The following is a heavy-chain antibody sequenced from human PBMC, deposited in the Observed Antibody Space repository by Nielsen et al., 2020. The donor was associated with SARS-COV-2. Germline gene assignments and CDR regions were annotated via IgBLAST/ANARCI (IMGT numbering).Heavy chain of an antibody. D-gene: IGHD6-19*01. CDR2: ITISSSYT. CDR1: GFTFSDYY. CDR3: ARDFGAVAGQFDY. J-gene: IGHJ4*02. V-gene: IGHV3-11*06. Sequence: GESLKISCAASGFTFSDYYMNWIRQAPGKGLEWVSYITISSSYTNYADSVKGRFTISRDNAKNSLYLQMNSLRAEDTAVYYCARDFGAVAGQFDYWGQGTLVTVSS.